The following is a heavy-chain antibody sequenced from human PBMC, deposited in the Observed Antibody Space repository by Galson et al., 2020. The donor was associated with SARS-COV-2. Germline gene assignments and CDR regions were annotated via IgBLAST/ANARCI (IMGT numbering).Heavy chain of an antibody. Sequence: SETLSLTCAVSGGSISSSNWWSWVRQPPGKGLEWIGEIYHSGSTNYNPSLKSRVTISVDKSKNQFSLKLSSVTAADTAVYYCARGGFPYYYYMDVWGKGTTVTVSS. CDR1: GGSISSSNW. CDR3: ARGGFPYYYYMDV. V-gene: IGHV4-4*02. CDR2: IYHSGST. J-gene: IGHJ6*03.